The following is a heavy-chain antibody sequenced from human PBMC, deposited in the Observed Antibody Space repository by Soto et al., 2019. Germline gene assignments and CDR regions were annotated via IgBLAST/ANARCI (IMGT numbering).Heavy chain of an antibody. CDR1: GYIFTNFG. J-gene: IGHJ5*02. V-gene: IGHV1-18*04. CDR3: ARADGTGWYGS. CDR2: ISTYNGDT. D-gene: IGHD6-19*01. Sequence: QVQLVQSGAEVKKPGASVKVSCKASGYIFTNFGISWVRQAPGQGLEWMGWISTYNGDTKYAQKLQARVTMTTDTSTSTAYMELRSLISDATAMYYCARADGTGWYGSWGQGTLVTVSS.